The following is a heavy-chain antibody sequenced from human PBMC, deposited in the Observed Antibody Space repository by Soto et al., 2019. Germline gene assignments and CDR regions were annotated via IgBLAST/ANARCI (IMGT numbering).Heavy chain of an antibody. J-gene: IGHJ5*02. V-gene: IGHV4-59*01. CDR1: GGSISSYY. CDR3: ARWSSSSDEKYNWFDT. D-gene: IGHD6-6*01. CDR2: IYYSGSS. Sequence: SETLSFTCTVSGGSISSYYWSWIRQPPGKGLEWIGYIYYSGSSNYNPSLKSRVTISVDTSKNQFSLKLSSVTAADTAVYYCARWSSSSDEKYNWFDTWGQGTLVTASS.